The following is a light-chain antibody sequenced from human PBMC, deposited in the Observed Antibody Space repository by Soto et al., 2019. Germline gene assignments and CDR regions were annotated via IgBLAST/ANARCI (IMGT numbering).Light chain of an antibody. Sequence: QSALTQPASVSGSPGQSITISCTGSSSDVGAYNYVSWYQQHPGKVPKLMIYEVSNRPSGVSNRFSGSKSGNTASLTISGLQAEDEADYYCGSYTSISTWVFGGGTKLTVL. V-gene: IGLV2-14*01. CDR1: SSDVGAYNY. CDR3: GSYTSISTWV. CDR2: EVS. J-gene: IGLJ3*02.